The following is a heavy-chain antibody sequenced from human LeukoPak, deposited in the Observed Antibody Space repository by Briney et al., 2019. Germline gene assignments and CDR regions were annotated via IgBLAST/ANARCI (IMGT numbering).Heavy chain of an antibody. CDR3: AKHRGVVTLQPFDL. V-gene: IGHV3-30-3*02. J-gene: IGHJ2*01. CDR2: ISYDGSNK. Sequence: PGGSLRLSCAASGFTFSSYAMHWVRQAPGKGLEWVAVISYDGSNKYYADSVKGRFTISRDNSKNTLYLQMNSLRAEDTAVYYCAKHRGVVTLQPFDLWGRGTLVTVSS. CDR1: GFTFSSYA. D-gene: IGHD4-23*01.